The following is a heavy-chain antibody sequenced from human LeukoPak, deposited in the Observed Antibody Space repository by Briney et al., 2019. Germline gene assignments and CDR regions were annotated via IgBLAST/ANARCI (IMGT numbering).Heavy chain of an antibody. Sequence: GGSLRLSCAASGFTFSSYSMNWVRQAPGKGLEWVSSISSSSSYIYYADSVKGRFTISRDNAKNSLYLKMNSLRAEDTAVCYCARDSSSSTDDYWGQGTLVTVSS. CDR3: ARDSSSSTDDY. J-gene: IGHJ4*02. CDR1: GFTFSSYS. D-gene: IGHD6-6*01. V-gene: IGHV3-21*01. CDR2: ISSSSSYI.